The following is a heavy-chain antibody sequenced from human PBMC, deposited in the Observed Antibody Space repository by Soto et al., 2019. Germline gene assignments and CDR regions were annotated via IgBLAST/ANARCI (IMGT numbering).Heavy chain of an antibody. J-gene: IGHJ4*02. Sequence: GESLKISCKTSGYIFTHYWIGWVRQIPGRALEWIGIIYPGGPDVRYSPSFQGQVTLSVDKTTDTAYLQWGSLRTSDTAKYYCARRPYGGNFDTWIGFYQFDSWGQGNRGTV. D-gene: IGHD1-20*01. CDR3: ARRPYGGNFDTWIGFYQFDS. CDR2: IYPGGPDV. V-gene: IGHV5-51*01. CDR1: GYIFTHYW.